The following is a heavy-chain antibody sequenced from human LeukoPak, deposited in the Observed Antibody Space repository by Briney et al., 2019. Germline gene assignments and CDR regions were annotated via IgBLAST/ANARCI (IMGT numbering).Heavy chain of an antibody. V-gene: IGHV3-11*06. CDR3: ARDDNYYGSGSYYKAPDY. Sequence: NSGGSLRLSCAASGFTFSDYYMSWIRQAPGKGLEWVSYISSSSSYTNYADSVKGRFTISRDNAKNSLYLQMNSLRAEDTAVYYCARDDNYYGSGSYYKAPDYWGQGTLVTVSS. D-gene: IGHD3-10*01. CDR1: GFTFSDYY. J-gene: IGHJ4*02. CDR2: ISSSSSYT.